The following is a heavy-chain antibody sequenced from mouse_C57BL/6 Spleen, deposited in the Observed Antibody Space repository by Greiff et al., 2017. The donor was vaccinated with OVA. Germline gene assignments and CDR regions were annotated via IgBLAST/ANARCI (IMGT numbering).Heavy chain of an antibody. V-gene: IGHV1-39*01. Sequence: VHVKQSGPELVKPGASVKISCKASGYSFTDYNMNWVKQSNGKSLEWIGVINPNYGTTSYNQKFKGKATLTVDQSSSTAYMQLNSLTSEDSAVYYCAREEDYYGSSYPYAMDYWGQGTSVTVSS. CDR3: AREEDYYGSSYPYAMDY. J-gene: IGHJ4*01. CDR2: INPNYGTT. D-gene: IGHD1-1*01. CDR1: GYSFTDYN.